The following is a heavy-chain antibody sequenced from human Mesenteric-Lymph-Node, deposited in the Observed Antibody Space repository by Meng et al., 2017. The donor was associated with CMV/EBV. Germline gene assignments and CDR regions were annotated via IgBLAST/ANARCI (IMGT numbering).Heavy chain of an antibody. CDR2: MNPNNGVT. CDR1: GYTFIVHY. V-gene: IGHV1-2*02. Sequence: ASVKVSCKASGYTFIVHYIHWMRQAPGQGLEWMGWMNPNNGVTSYGQKFEGRITMTGDTSINTAYMEVSGLRYDDTAMYYCARVYRAPDHWGQGTLVTVSS. J-gene: IGHJ4*02. CDR3: ARVYRAPDH. D-gene: IGHD2-8*01.